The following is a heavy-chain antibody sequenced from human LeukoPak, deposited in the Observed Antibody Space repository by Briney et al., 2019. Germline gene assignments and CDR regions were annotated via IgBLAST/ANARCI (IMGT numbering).Heavy chain of an antibody. V-gene: IGHV3-74*01. J-gene: IGHJ6*02. CDR2: INSDGSIT. D-gene: IGHD5-18*01. CDR1: GFTFTTYW. CDR3: ARDAVDTANAV. Sequence: GRSLRLSCAASGFTFTTYWMHWVRQAPGKGLVWVSHINSDGSITSYADSVKGRFTISRDNAKNTLYLQMNSLRAEDTAVYYCARDAVDTANAVWGQGTTVTVS.